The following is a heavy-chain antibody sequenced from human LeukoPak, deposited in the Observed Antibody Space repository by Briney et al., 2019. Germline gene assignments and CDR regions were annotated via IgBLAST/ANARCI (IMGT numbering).Heavy chain of an antibody. Sequence: SQTLSLTCTVSGGSISSGSYYWSWIRQPAGKGLEWIGRIYTSGSTNYNPSLKSRVTISVDTSKNQFSLKLSSVTAADTAVYYCARRDGLSSGWYFDYWGQGTLVTVSS. J-gene: IGHJ4*02. CDR3: ARRDGLSSGWYFDY. CDR2: IYTSGST. V-gene: IGHV4-61*02. CDR1: GGSISSGSYY. D-gene: IGHD6-19*01.